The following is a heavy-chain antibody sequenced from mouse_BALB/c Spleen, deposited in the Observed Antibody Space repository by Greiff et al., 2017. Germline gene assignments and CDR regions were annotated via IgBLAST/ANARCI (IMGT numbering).Heavy chain of an antibody. J-gene: IGHJ4*01. CDR1: GFTFSSFG. Sequence: EVKVVESGGGLVQPGGSRKLSCAASGFTFSSFGMHWVRQAPEKGLEWVAYISSGSSTIYYADTVKGRFTISRDNPKNTLFLQMTSLRSEDTAMYYCARWGNYVMDYWGQGTSVTVSS. CDR2: ISSGSSTI. CDR3: ARWGNYVMDY. D-gene: IGHD2-1*01. V-gene: IGHV5-17*02.